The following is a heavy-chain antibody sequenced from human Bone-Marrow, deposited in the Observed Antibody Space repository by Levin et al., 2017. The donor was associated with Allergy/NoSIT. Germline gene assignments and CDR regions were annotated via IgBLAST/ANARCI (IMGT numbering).Heavy chain of an antibody. Sequence: SETLSLTCSVNGWSLSDFHWSWIRQSPGKGLEWVGETDHTGDADYNPSLKSRLTISIDTSKKQFSLTLRSVTAADAGIYYCAKEAGSFDAWGPGSLVAVSS. J-gene: IGHJ4*02. CDR2: TDHTGDA. CDR3: AKEAGSFDA. V-gene: IGHV4-34*01. D-gene: IGHD2-15*01. CDR1: GWSLSDFH.